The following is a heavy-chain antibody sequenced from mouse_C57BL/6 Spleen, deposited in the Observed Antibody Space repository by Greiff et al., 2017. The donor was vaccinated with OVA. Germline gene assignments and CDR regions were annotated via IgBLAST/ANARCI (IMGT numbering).Heavy chain of an antibody. CDR3: ARCTVVADYAMDY. CDR1: GYSFTDYN. J-gene: IGHJ4*01. D-gene: IGHD1-1*01. CDR2: INPNYGTT. Sequence: VHVKQSGPELVKPGASVKISCKASGYSFTDYNMNWVKQSNGKSLEWIGVINPNYGTTSYNQKFKGKATLTVDQSSSTAYMQLNSLTSEDSAVYYCARCTVVADYAMDYWGQGTSVTVSS. V-gene: IGHV1-39*01.